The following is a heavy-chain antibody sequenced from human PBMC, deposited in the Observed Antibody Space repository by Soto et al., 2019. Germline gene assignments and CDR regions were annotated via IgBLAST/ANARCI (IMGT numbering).Heavy chain of an antibody. D-gene: IGHD1-1*01. V-gene: IGHV3-30-3*01. J-gene: IGHJ6*02. CDR3: ARVTPGNNLYYFSGLDV. Sequence: QVHLVESGGGVVQPGKSPRLSCVASGFNFDTYGIHWVRQAPGKGLQWVALISYEGSNTYYADSVRGRFTISRDNSKNTLYLQMNTLRPEDTGVYYCARVTPGNNLYYFSGLDVWGRGTSVTVSS. CDR1: GFNFDTYG. CDR2: ISYEGSNT.